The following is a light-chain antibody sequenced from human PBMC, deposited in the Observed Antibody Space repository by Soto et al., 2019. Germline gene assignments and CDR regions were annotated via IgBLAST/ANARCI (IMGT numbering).Light chain of an antibody. V-gene: IGKV3-15*01. CDR3: QQSNNWPYT. Sequence: EIVMTQSPATLSVSPGERVILSCRASQSVSDNLAWYQQKPGQAPRLLIYGASTRATTIPARFSGSGSGTEFPLTISRLQAEDFAVYYCQQSNNWPYTFGQGTKVDIK. CDR2: GAS. J-gene: IGKJ2*01. CDR1: QSVSDN.